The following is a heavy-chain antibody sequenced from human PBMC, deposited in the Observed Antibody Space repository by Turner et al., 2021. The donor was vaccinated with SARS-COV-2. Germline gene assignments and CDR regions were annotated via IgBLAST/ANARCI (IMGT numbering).Heavy chain of an antibody. CDR1: GSTFSSQG. CDR3: AKDALPAAGKLNSYFDY. J-gene: IGHJ4*02. V-gene: IGHV3-30*18. Sequence: QVQLVQSGGGVVQPGRSRRLSCAACGSTFSSQGIHWVRQAPGKGLEWAAVISYDGSEKYYADSVKGRFTISRDNSKNTLYLQMSSLRPDDTAVYYCAKDALPAAGKLNSYFDYWGQGTLVTVSS. D-gene: IGHD6-13*01. CDR2: ISYDGSEK.